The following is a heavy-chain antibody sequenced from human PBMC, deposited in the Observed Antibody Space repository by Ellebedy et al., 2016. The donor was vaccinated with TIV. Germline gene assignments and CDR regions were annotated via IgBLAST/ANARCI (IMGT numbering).Heavy chain of an antibody. J-gene: IGHJ6*02. V-gene: IGHV1-8*01. D-gene: IGHD1-7*01. CDR3: ATITGTTGYGMDF. CDR1: GYTFTSYD. CDR2: MNTNSDNS. Sequence: AASVKVSCKASGYTFTSYDINWVRQATGQGLEWMGWMNTNSDNSDYAPTFEGRLTMTRDTSISTAYMELRSLRSEDTAVYYCATITGTTGYGMDFWGQGTTVTVSS.